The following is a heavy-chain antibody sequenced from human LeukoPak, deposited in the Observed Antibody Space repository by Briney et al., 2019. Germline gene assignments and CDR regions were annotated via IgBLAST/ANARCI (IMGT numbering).Heavy chain of an antibody. V-gene: IGHV3-53*01. Sequence: GGSLRLSCAASGFTVSSNYMSWVRQAPGKGLEWVSVIYSGGSTYYADSVKGRFTISRDNSKNTLYLQMNSLRAEDTAVYYCAKDQGELAPGPEDAFDIWGQGTMVTVSS. J-gene: IGHJ3*02. D-gene: IGHD1-26*01. CDR3: AKDQGELAPGPEDAFDI. CDR1: GFTVSSNY. CDR2: IYSGGST.